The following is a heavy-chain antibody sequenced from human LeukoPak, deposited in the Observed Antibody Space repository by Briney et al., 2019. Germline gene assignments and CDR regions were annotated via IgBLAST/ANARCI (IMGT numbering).Heavy chain of an antibody. V-gene: IGHV3-21*01. Sequence: GGSLRLPCAASGFTFNNYGVHWVRQAPGKGLEWVSTITGGTDRKYYADSVKGRFTISRDNAKNSLYLQMNSLRAEDTAVYYCARGGITGGVGALWRNRRKNYFDYWGQGTLVTVSS. CDR2: ITGGTDRK. CDR3: ARGGITGGVGALWRNRRKNYFDY. J-gene: IGHJ4*02. CDR1: GFTFNNYG. D-gene: IGHD1-26*01.